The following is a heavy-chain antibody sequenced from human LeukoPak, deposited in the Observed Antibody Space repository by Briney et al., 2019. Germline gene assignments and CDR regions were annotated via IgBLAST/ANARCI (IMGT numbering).Heavy chain of an antibody. D-gene: IGHD2-2*01. V-gene: IGHV4-4*07. CDR1: GGSISSYY. CDR2: IYTSGST. Sequence: KPSETLSLTCTVSGGSISSYYWSWIRQPAGKGLEWIGRIYTSGSTNYNPSLKSRVTMSVDTSKNQFSLKLSSVTAADTAVYYCARDLVVVATTTKRDNWLDPWGQGTLDTVSS. J-gene: IGHJ5*02. CDR3: ARDLVVVATTTKRDNWLDP.